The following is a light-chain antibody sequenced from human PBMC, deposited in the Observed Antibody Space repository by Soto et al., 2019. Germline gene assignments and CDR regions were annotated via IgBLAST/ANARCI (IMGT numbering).Light chain of an antibody. Sequence: EIVVTQSPGILSVSPGDRATLSCRASQSVGRKLAWYQQKPGQAPTLLIYAASTRATGLPARFSGNVSGTDFTLSISILQSEEFAVYYCQEYSMWPLFTFGPGTRVD. CDR2: AAS. V-gene: IGKV3-15*01. CDR3: QEYSMWPLFT. J-gene: IGKJ3*01. CDR1: QSVGRK.